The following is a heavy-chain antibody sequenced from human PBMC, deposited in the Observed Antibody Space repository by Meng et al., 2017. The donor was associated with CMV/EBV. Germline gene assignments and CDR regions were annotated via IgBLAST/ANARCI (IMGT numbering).Heavy chain of an antibody. CDR3: ARVYIAAAGVSDY. CDR2: ISSSSSYI. D-gene: IGHD6-13*01. J-gene: IGHJ4*02. Sequence: GESLKISCAASGFTFSSYSMNWVRQALGKGLEWVSSISSSSSYIYYADSVKGRFTISRDNAKNSLYLQMNSLRAEDTAVYYCARVYIAAAGVSDYWGQGTLVTVSS. CDR1: GFTFSSYS. V-gene: IGHV3-21*01.